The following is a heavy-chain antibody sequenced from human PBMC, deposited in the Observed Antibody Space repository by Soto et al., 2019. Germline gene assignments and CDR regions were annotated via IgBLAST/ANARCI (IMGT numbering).Heavy chain of an antibody. V-gene: IGHV4-59*08. J-gene: IGHJ5*02. D-gene: IGHD2-15*01. CDR1: VGSISSYY. CDR2: MYYGGRA. CDR3: ARGTPSPLIVRSSRGPWFDP. Sequence: SETLSLACTVSVGSISSYYWSLIRQPPGKGLEWIGYMYYGGRANYDPSLKSRVTISVETSKMQVSLKLSSVTAADTAVYFCARGTPSPLIVRSSRGPWFDPWGQGTLVTVS.